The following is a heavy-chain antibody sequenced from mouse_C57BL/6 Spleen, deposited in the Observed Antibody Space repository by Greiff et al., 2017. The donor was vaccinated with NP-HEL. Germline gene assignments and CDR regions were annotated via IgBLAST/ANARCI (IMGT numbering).Heavy chain of an antibody. J-gene: IGHJ2*01. V-gene: IGHV1-81*01. CDR3: AREDYDYDSYFDY. CDR1: GYTFTSYG. Sequence: VQLQQSGAELARPGASVKLSCKASGYTFTSYGISWVKQRTGQGLEWIGEIYPRSGNTYYNEKFKGKATLTADKSSSTAYMELRSLTSEDAAVYFYAREDYDYDSYFDYWGQGTTLTVSS. CDR2: IYPRSGNT. D-gene: IGHD2-4*01.